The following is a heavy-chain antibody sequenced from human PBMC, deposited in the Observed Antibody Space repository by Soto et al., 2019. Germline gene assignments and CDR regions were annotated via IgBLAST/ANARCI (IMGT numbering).Heavy chain of an antibody. V-gene: IGHV5-51*01. J-gene: IGHJ5*02. D-gene: IGHD2-2*01. CDR1: GYSFTSYW. CDR3: ARGYCTTTICDPWFDP. Sequence: GESLKISCTGVGYSFTSYWIGWVRQMPGKGLEWMGIIYPGDSETRYSPSFQGQVTISVDKSITTAYLQWSSLKASDTAMYYCARGYCTTTICDPWFDPWGQGTLGTVSS. CDR2: IYPGDSET.